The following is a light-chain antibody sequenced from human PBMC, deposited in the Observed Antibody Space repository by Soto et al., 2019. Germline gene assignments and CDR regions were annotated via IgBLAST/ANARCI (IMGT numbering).Light chain of an antibody. CDR3: QQYYGTPLT. J-gene: IGKJ4*01. V-gene: IGKV4-1*01. Sequence: DIVTTQSPDSLAVSLGERATINCKSSQSILFNSNNKNYLAWYQQKPGQPPKLLIYWASTRESGVPDRFGGSGSGTDFTLTISSLQAEDVAVYYCQQYYGTPLTFGGGTKVEIK. CDR1: QSILFNSNNKNY. CDR2: WAS.